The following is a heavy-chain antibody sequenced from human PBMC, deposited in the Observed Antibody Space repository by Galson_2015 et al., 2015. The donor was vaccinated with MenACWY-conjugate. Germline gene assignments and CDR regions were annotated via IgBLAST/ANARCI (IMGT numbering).Heavy chain of an antibody. J-gene: IGHJ4*02. Sequence: SGAEVKKPGESLKISCKGSGYSFTSYWIGWVRQMPGKGLEWMGIIYPGDSDTRYSPSFQGQVTISADKSISTAYLQWSSLKASDTAMYYCARAHPGYCSGGSCYLGGVDYWGQGTLVTVSS. CDR2: IYPGDSDT. V-gene: IGHV5-51*01. CDR1: GYSFTSYW. CDR3: ARAHPGYCSGGSCYLGGVDY. D-gene: IGHD2-15*01.